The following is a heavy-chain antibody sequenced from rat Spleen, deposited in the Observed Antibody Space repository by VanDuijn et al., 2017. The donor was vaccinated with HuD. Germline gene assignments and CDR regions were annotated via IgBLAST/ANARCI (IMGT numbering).Heavy chain of an antibody. CDR3: ARSEGVHYYLPFAD. V-gene: IGHV3-3*01. CDR2: INSAGTT. D-gene: IGHD1-1*01. Sequence: EVQLQESGPALVKPSQSLSLTCSVTNYSITSNYWGWIRKFPGNKLEWMGYINSAGTTNYNPSLKSRISITRDTSKNQFFLQVTSVTPADTATYYCARSEGVHYYLPFADWGQGTLVTISS. CDR1: NYSITSNY. J-gene: IGHJ3*01.